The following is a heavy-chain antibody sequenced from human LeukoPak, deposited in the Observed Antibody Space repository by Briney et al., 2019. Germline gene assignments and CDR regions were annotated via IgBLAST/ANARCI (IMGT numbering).Heavy chain of an antibody. CDR2: IKSDGSRT. CDR1: GFTFTTYS. D-gene: IGHD6-19*01. V-gene: IGHV3-74*01. CDR3: ARALSSAWGLVDC. Sequence: PGGSLRLSCAASGFTFTTYSMHWVRQVLGKGLVWVSRIKSDGSRTYYADSVKGRFTISRDNAKSTLYLQMDSLRAEDTAVYYCARALSSAWGLVDCWGQGTLVTVSS. J-gene: IGHJ4*02.